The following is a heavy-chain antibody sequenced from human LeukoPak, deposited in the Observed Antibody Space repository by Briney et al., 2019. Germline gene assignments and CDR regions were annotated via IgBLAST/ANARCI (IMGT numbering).Heavy chain of an antibody. V-gene: IGHV1-46*01. D-gene: IGHD3-22*01. J-gene: IGHJ5*02. Sequence: ASVKVSCKASGYTFTSYYMHWVRQAPGQGLEWMGIINPSGGSTSYAQKFQGRVTMTGDMSTSTVYMELSSLRSEDTAVYYCARGHSGYDSSGYYYVWWFDPWGQGTLVTVSS. CDR2: INPSGGST. CDR3: ARGHSGYDSSGYYYVWWFDP. CDR1: GYTFTSYY.